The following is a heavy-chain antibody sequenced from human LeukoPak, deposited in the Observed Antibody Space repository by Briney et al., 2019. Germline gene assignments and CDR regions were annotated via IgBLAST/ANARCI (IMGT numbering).Heavy chain of an antibody. Sequence: SETLSLTCTVSGGSISSSSYYWGWIRQPPGKGLEWIGSIYYSGSTYYNPSLKSRVTISVDTSKNQFSLKLSSVTAADTAVYYCARQRGVETIFGVVILNWFDPWGQGTLVTVSS. V-gene: IGHV4-39*01. CDR2: IYYSGST. CDR1: GGSISSSSYY. CDR3: ARQRGVETIFGVVILNWFDP. J-gene: IGHJ5*02. D-gene: IGHD3-3*01.